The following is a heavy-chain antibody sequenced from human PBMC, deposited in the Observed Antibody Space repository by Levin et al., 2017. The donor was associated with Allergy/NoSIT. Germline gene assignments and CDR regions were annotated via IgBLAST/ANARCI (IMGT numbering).Heavy chain of an antibody. Sequence: GESLKISCAASGFTFSSYAMSWVRQAPGKGLEWVSDISGSGGTIYYADSVKGRFTISRDNSKNTLYLQMNSLRVEDTAVYYCAKVGVAGGYKWFDPWGQGTLVTVSS. D-gene: IGHD2-21*01. V-gene: IGHV3-23*01. J-gene: IGHJ5*02. CDR2: ISGSGGTI. CDR3: AKVGVAGGYKWFDP. CDR1: GFTFSSYA.